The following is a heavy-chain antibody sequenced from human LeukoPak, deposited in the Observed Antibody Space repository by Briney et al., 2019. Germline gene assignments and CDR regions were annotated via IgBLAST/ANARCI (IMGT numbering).Heavy chain of an antibody. CDR3: ASVPRVELSLYYFDY. D-gene: IGHD1-26*01. V-gene: IGHV1-69*05. CDR2: IIPIFGTA. CDR1: GGTFSSYA. Sequence: EASVKVSCKASGGTFSSYAISWVRQAPGQGLEWMGGIIPIFGTANYAQKFQGRVTITTDESTSTAYMELSSLRSEDTAVYYCASVPRVELSLYYFDYWGQGTLVTVSS. J-gene: IGHJ4*02.